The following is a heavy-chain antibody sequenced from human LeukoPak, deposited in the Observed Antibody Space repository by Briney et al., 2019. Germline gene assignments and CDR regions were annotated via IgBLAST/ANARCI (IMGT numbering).Heavy chain of an antibody. Sequence: SETLSLTCAVYGGSFSGYYWSWIRQPPGKGLEWIGEINHSGSTNYNPSLKSRVTISVDTSKNQFSLKLSSVTAADTAVYYCASLITGTTRWFDPWGQGTLVTVSS. D-gene: IGHD1-7*01. V-gene: IGHV4-34*01. CDR3: ASLITGTTRWFDP. CDR1: GGSFSGYY. CDR2: INHSGST. J-gene: IGHJ5*02.